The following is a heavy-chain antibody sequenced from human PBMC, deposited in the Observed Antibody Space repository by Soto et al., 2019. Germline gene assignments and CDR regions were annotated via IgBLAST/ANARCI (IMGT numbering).Heavy chain of an antibody. J-gene: IGHJ6*02. V-gene: IGHV3-21*01. CDR2: ISSSRSYI. Sequence: GGSLRLSCAASGFTFSSYSMNWVRQAPGKGLEWVASISSSRSYIYYADSVKGRFTISRDNAKNSLYLQMNSLRAEDTAVYYCARLGYCSGGRCYSGDHYGMDVWGQGTTVTVSS. CDR1: GFTFSSYS. D-gene: IGHD2-15*01. CDR3: ARLGYCSGGRCYSGDHYGMDV.